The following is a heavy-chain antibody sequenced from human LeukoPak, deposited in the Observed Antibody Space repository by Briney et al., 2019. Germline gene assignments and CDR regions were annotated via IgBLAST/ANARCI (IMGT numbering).Heavy chain of an antibody. CDR1: GGSISSYY. J-gene: IGHJ4*02. V-gene: IGHV4-4*07. D-gene: IGHD1-1*01. CDR3: ARDYGDTGTRDAFYFDY. CDR2: IYTGGST. Sequence: SETLSLTCTVSGGSISSYYWSWIRQPAGKGLEWIGRIYTGGSTNYNPSLKSRVTMSVDTSKNQFSLKLSSVTAADTAVYYCARDYGDTGTRDAFYFDYWGQGTLVTVSS.